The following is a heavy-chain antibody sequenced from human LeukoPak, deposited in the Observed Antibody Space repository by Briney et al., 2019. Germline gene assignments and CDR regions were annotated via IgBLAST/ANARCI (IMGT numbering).Heavy chain of an antibody. V-gene: IGHV3-30*03. Sequence: GGSLRLSCAASGFTVTTNYMSWVRQAPGKGLEWVAVISYDGSNKYYADSVKGRFTISRDNSKNTLYLQMNSLRAEDTAVYYCAREGCSGGSCYSDYWGQGTLVTVSS. J-gene: IGHJ4*02. CDR2: ISYDGSNK. CDR3: AREGCSGGSCYSDY. CDR1: GFTVTTNY. D-gene: IGHD2-15*01.